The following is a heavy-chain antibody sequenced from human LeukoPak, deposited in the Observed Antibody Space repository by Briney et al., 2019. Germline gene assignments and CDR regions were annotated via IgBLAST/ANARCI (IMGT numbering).Heavy chain of an antibody. CDR1: GYTFTSYY. CDR3: ARDVEREYDGATFDY. CDR2: INPSGGST. V-gene: IGHV1-46*01. D-gene: IGHD1-26*01. J-gene: IGHJ4*02. Sequence: GASVKVSCNASGYTFTSYYMHWVRQAPGQGLEWMGIINPSGGSTSYAQKFQGRVTMTRDTSTSTVYMELSSLRSEDTAVYYCARDVEREYDGATFDYWGQGTLVTVSS.